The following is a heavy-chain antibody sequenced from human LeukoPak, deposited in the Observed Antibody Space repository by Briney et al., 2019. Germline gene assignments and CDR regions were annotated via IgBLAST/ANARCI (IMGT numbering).Heavy chain of an antibody. Sequence: GGSLRLSCAASGFTFSSYWMSWVRQAPGKGLEWVANIKQDGSEEYYVDSVKGRFTISRDNAKNSLYLQMNSLRAEDTAVYYCARASSIVGATSYFQHWGQGTLVTVSS. V-gene: IGHV3-7*01. J-gene: IGHJ1*01. CDR3: ARASSIVGATSYFQH. CDR1: GFTFSSYW. CDR2: IKQDGSEE. D-gene: IGHD1-26*01.